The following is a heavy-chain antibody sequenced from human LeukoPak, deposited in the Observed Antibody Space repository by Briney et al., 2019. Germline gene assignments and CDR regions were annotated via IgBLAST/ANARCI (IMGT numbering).Heavy chain of an antibody. J-gene: IGHJ4*02. CDR2: IYTSGST. V-gene: IGHV4-4*07. CDR3: ARVGGYSSSEYYFDY. Sequence: PSETLSLTCTVSGGSISSYYRSWIRQPAGEGLEWIGRIYTSGSTNYNPSLKSRVTMSVDTSKNQFSLKLSSVTAADTAVYYCARVGGYSSSEYYFDYWGQGTLVTVSS. D-gene: IGHD6-6*01. CDR1: GGSISSYY.